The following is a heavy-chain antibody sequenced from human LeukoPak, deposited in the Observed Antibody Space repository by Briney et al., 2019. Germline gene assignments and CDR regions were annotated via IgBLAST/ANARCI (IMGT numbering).Heavy chain of an antibody. J-gene: IGHJ4*02. Sequence: SETLSLTCTVSGGSINFYYWSWIRQPAGKGLEWIGRIYSAGSTNYSPSLKSRVTMSVDKSKNQFSLNLSSVTAADTAVYYCARGIADPYSFDSWGQGTLVTVSS. CDR1: GGSINFYY. D-gene: IGHD6-13*01. V-gene: IGHV4-4*07. CDR3: ARGIADPYSFDS. CDR2: IYSAGST.